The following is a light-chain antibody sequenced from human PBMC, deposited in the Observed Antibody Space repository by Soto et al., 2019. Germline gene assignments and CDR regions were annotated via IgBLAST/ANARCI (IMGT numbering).Light chain of an antibody. Sequence: QSVLTQPPSVSGAPGQRVTISCTGTSSNIGAGQDVHWYRQLPGAAPKFLISDSNNRASGVPDRFSVSKSGASASLAITGLRAEDEGDYFCQSYGTSVTGLYGFANGPKVTV. CDR2: DSN. V-gene: IGLV1-40*01. J-gene: IGLJ1*01. CDR1: SSNIGAGQD. CDR3: QSYGTSVTGLYG.